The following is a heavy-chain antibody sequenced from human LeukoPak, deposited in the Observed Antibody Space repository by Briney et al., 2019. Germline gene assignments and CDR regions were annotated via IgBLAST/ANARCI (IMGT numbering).Heavy chain of an antibody. CDR3: ASTIVVVPAAMISTFDY. CDR1: TFSTYW. CDR2: IYYSGST. D-gene: IGHD2-2*01. Sequence: TFSTYWMSWVRQPPGKGLEWIGSIYYSGSTYYNPSLKSRVTISVDTSKNQFSLKLSSVTAADTAVYYCASTIVVVPAAMISTFDYWGQGTLVTVSS. V-gene: IGHV4-39*01. J-gene: IGHJ4*02.